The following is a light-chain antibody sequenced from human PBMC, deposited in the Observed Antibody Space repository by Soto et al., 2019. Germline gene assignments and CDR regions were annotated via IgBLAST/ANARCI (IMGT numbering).Light chain of an antibody. J-gene: IGLJ2*01. CDR2: ANN. CDR3: QSYDSSLSGDV. Sequence: QSVLTQPPSVSGAPEQTVTISCTGSSSNIGAGYDVHWYQQLPGTAPKLLIYANNNRPSGVPDRFSGSKSGTSASLAIAGLQAEDEADYYCQSYDSSLSGDVFGGGTKLTVL. V-gene: IGLV1-40*01. CDR1: SSNIGAGYD.